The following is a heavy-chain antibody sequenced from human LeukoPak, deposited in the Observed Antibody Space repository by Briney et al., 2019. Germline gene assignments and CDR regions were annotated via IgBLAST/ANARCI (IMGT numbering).Heavy chain of an antibody. J-gene: IGHJ3*02. D-gene: IGHD3-3*01. V-gene: IGHV3-7*01. Sequence: GGSLRLSCAASGFTFSNAWMSWVRQAPGKGLEWVANIKQDGSEKYYVDSVKGRFTISRDNAKNSLYLQMNSLRAEDTAVYYCARDTLTIFGVVTHAFDIWGQGTMVTVSS. CDR1: GFTFSNAW. CDR2: IKQDGSEK. CDR3: ARDTLTIFGVVTHAFDI.